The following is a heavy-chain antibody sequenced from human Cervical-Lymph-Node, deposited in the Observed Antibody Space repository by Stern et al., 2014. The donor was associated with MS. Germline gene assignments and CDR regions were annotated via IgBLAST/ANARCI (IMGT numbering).Heavy chain of an antibody. J-gene: IGHJ5*02. Sequence: QVQLQESGPGLVKPSETLSLTCTVSGGSISNYWSWIRQPPGKGLEWIGYIYYSGSTNYNPSLKSRVTISVDTSKNQFSLKLSSVTAADTAVYYCARGYNWFDPWGQGTLVTVSS. CDR2: IYYSGST. CDR3: ARGYNWFDP. V-gene: IGHV4-59*01. CDR1: GGSISNY.